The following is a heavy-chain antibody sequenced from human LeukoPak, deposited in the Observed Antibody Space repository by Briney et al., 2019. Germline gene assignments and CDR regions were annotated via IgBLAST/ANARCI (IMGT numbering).Heavy chain of an antibody. D-gene: IGHD1-1*01. CDR2: IYYSGRT. V-gene: IGHV4-59*08. CDR1: GGSFSSYY. Sequence: SDTLSLTCTVSGGSFSSYYWSWVRQPPGKGLEWMGYIYYSGRTNTNPSLKSRLTISLDRSKNQFSLKLTSVTAADTAVYYCGRNRFFDNWHRGTDYWGQGDLVTVSS. CDR3: GRNRFFDNWHRGTDY. J-gene: IGHJ4*02.